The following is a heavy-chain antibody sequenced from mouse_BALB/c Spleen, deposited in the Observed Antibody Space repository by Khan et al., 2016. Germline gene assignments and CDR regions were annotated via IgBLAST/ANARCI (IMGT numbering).Heavy chain of an antibody. V-gene: IGHV14-3*02. J-gene: IGHJ3*01. D-gene: IGHD4-1*01. CDR2: IDPANGNT. CDR3: ARSSWEWFAY. Sequence: VQLKESGAELVKPGASVKLSCTASGFNIKDTYMHWVKQRPEQGLEWIGRIDPANGNTKYDPKFQGKATITADTSSNTAYLQLSSLTSEDTAVYYCARSSWEWFAYWGQGTLVTVSA. CDR1: GFNIKDTY.